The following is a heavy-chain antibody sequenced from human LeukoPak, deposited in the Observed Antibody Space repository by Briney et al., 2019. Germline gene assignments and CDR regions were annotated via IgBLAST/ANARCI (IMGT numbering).Heavy chain of an antibody. Sequence: SGTLSLTCAVSGGSISSSNWWSWVRQPPGKGLEWIGEIYHSGSTNYNPSLKSRVTISVDKSKNQFSLKLSSVTAADTAVYYCATFRATYDSSGYYLYYFDYWGQGTLVTVSS. J-gene: IGHJ4*02. D-gene: IGHD3-22*01. V-gene: IGHV4-4*02. CDR2: IYHSGST. CDR1: GGSISSSNW. CDR3: ATFRATYDSSGYYLYYFDY.